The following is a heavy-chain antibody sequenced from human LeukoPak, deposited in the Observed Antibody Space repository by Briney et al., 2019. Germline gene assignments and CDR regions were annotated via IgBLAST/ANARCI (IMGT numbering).Heavy chain of an antibody. Sequence: PSETLSLTCAVYGGSFSGYYWSWLRQPPGKGLEWIGEINHSGSTNYNPSLKSRVTISVDTSKNQFSLKLSSVTAADTAVYYCARGVFDIVVVPAAMSKGNWFDPWGQGALVTVSS. CDR3: ARGVFDIVVVPAAMSKGNWFDP. CDR2: INHSGST. D-gene: IGHD2-2*01. CDR1: GGSFSGYY. J-gene: IGHJ5*02. V-gene: IGHV4-34*01.